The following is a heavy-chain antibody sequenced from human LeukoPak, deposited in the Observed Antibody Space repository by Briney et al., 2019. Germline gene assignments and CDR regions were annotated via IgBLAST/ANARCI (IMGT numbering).Heavy chain of an antibody. Sequence: GASVKVSCKASGYTFIRYYMHWVRQATGQGLEWMGIINPSGGSTSYAQKFQGRVTMTRDTSTSTVYMELSRLRSEDTAVYYCARGGYGDRIDYWGQGTLVSVSS. CDR1: GYTFIRYY. D-gene: IGHD4-17*01. J-gene: IGHJ4*02. CDR2: INPSGGST. CDR3: ARGGYGDRIDY. V-gene: IGHV1-46*01.